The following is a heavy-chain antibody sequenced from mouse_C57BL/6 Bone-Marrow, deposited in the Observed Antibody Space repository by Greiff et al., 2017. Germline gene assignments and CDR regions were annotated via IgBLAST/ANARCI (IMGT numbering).Heavy chain of an antibody. CDR3: ARNDGSSEFAY. D-gene: IGHD1-1*01. CDR2: IYPRSGNT. J-gene: IGHJ3*01. CDR1: GYTFTSYG. Sequence: VKLQESGAELARPGASVKLSCKASGYTFTSYGISWVKQRTGQGLEWIGEIYPRSGNTYYNEKFKGKATLTADKSSSTAYMELRSLTSEDSAVYFCARNDGSSEFAYWGQGTLVTVSA. V-gene: IGHV1-81*01.